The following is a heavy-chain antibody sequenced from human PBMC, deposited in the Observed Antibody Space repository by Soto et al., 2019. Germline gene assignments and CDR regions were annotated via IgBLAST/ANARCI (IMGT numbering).Heavy chain of an antibody. CDR3: ARISPAYYNYWSGYQKDAFDI. V-gene: IGHV4-4*02. D-gene: IGHD3-3*01. J-gene: IGHJ3*02. CDR2: IYHSGST. CDR1: SGSISSSNW. Sequence: PSETLSLTCAVSSGSISSSNWWSWVRQPPGKGLEWIGEIYHSGSTNYNPSLKSRVTISVDKSKNQFSLKLSSVTAADTAVYYCARISPAYYNYWSGYQKDAFDIWGQGTMVTVSS.